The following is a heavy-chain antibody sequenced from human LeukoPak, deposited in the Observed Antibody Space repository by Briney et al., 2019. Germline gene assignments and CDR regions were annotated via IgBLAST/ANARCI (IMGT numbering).Heavy chain of an antibody. Sequence: SQTLSLTCTVSGGSISIGSYYWSWIRQPAGKGLEWIGRIYTSGSTNYNPSLKSRATISVDTYKTQCSRKLSSVTAADTAVYYCARVGGSISPHWFDPWGQGTLVTVSS. CDR2: IYTSGST. V-gene: IGHV4-61*02. CDR1: GGSISIGSYY. CDR3: ARVGGSISPHWFDP. D-gene: IGHD2-15*01. J-gene: IGHJ5*02.